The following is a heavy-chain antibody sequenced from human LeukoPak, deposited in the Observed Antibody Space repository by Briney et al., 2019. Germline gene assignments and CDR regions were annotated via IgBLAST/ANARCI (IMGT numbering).Heavy chain of an antibody. CDR2: IYYSGSS. CDR3: ARDVLYYYGSGSYSPPRAFDI. D-gene: IGHD3-10*01. Sequence: SETLSLTCTVSGGSISSHYWSWIRQPPGKGLEWIGYIYYSGSSKYNPSLKSRVTISVDTSKNQFSLKLSSVTAADTAVYYCARDVLYYYGSGSYSPPRAFDIWGQGTMVTVSS. J-gene: IGHJ3*02. V-gene: IGHV4-59*11. CDR1: GGSISSHY.